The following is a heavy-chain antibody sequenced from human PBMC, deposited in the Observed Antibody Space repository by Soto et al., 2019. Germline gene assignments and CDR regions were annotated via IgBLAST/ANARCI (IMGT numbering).Heavy chain of an antibody. J-gene: IGHJ4*03. D-gene: IGHD3-10*01. Sequence: QVQLQDSGPGLVKPSETLSLTCTVSGDSISTGNSISSYFWSWIRQPPGKGLERIGYIYYTGSTNYNPSLKSRVTISLDTSKNQYSLRLTSVTAADTSVYFCARRVRGGSEYFDYWGHGTLVTVSS. V-gene: IGHV4-61*01. CDR1: GDSISTGNSISSYF. CDR3: ARRVRGGSEYFDY. CDR2: IYYTGST.